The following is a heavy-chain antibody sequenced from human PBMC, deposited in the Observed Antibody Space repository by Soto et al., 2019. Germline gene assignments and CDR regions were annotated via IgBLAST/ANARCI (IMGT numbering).Heavy chain of an antibody. CDR2: ISVSGNII. J-gene: IGHJ4*02. CDR3: VRDTMRASAAASLDY. V-gene: IGHV3-48*03. D-gene: IGHD2-2*01. CDR1: GFTFSTYE. Sequence: GGSLRLSCAASGFTFSTYEFNWVRQAPGRGLEWISYISVSGNIIKYAESVKGRLTISRDNAENSLHLHMNNLRVDDTALYFCVRDTMRASAAASLDYWGQGTQVTVSS.